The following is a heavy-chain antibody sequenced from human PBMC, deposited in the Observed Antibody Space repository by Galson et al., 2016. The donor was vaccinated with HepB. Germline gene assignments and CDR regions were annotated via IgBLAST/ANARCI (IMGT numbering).Heavy chain of an antibody. CDR2: ISYDGSNK. CDR1: GFTFSSYG. CDR3: AKEETTLVPFIDY. D-gene: IGHD5-18*01. J-gene: IGHJ4*02. Sequence: SLRLSCAASGFTFSSYGMHWVRQAPGKGLEWVAVISYDGSNKYYADSVKGRFTISRDNSKNTLYLQMNSLRAEDTAVYYCAKEETTLVPFIDYWGQGTLVTVSS. V-gene: IGHV3-30*18.